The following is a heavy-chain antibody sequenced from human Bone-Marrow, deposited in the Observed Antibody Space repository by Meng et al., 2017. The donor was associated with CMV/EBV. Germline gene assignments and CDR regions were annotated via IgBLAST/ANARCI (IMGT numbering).Heavy chain of an antibody. CDR1: GFTFSSYA. V-gene: IGHV3-30-3*01. CDR3: ARHPFGEDIGWFDP. Sequence: GESLKISCAASGFTFSSYAMHWVRQAPGKGLEWVAVISYDVINKYYADSVKGRFTISRDNAKNSLYLQMNSLRAEDTAVYYCARHPFGEDIGWFDPWGQGTLVTVSS. D-gene: IGHD2-15*01. J-gene: IGHJ5*02. CDR2: ISYDVINK.